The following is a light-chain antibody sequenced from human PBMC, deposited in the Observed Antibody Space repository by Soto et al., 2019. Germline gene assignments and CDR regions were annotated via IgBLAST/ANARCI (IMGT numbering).Light chain of an antibody. J-gene: IGKJ1*01. V-gene: IGKV1-27*01. CDR3: QKHNTAPWT. CDR2: AAS. Sequence: DIQMTQSPSSLSASVGDRVTITCRASQGISKSLAWYQQKPGKVPKLLIYAASTLQSGVPSRFSGSGSGTDFTLTISSLQPEDVATYYCQKHNTAPWTFGQGTKVEIK. CDR1: QGISKS.